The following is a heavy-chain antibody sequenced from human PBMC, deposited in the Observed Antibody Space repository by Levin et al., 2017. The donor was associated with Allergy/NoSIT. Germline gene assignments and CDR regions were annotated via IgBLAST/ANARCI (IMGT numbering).Heavy chain of an antibody. Sequence: SETLSLTCTVSGGSISSDYWNWIRQPPGKGLEWIGYISYTGSTKYNPSLKSRVTMSVDTSTSQFSLKLPSVSAADTAVYYCARGWAAGEVAFDIWGQGTMVTVSS. V-gene: IGHV4-59*01. J-gene: IGHJ3*02. CDR2: ISYTGST. D-gene: IGHD3-10*01. CDR1: GGSISSDY. CDR3: ARGWAAGEVAFDI.